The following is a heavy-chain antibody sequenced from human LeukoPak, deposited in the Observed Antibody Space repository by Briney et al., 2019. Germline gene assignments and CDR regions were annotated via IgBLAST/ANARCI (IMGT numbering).Heavy chain of an antibody. D-gene: IGHD5-18*01. J-gene: IGHJ4*02. CDR2: IKQDETEK. CDR1: GFTFSNFW. Sequence: GGSLRLSCTASGFTFSNFWMGWVRQAPGKGLEWVANIKQDETEKFYLGSVKGRFTISRDNSKNTLYLQMNSLRAEDTAVYYCAKTALDSYGTFDYWGQGTLVTVSS. V-gene: IGHV3-7*01. CDR3: AKTALDSYGTFDY.